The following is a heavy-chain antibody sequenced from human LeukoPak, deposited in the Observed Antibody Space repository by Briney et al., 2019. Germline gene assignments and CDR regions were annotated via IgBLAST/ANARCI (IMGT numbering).Heavy chain of an antibody. J-gene: IGHJ5*02. Sequence: SETLSLTCTVSGGSISSYYWSWIRQPPGKGLEWIGYIYYSGSTNYNPSLKSRVTISVDTSKNQFSLKLSSVTAADTAVYYCARGGIFPRRGRYCSSTSCYRSWFDPWGQGTLVTVSS. D-gene: IGHD2-2*02. CDR2: IYYSGST. CDR3: ARGGIFPRRGRYCSSTSCYRSWFDP. CDR1: GGSISSYY. V-gene: IGHV4-59*12.